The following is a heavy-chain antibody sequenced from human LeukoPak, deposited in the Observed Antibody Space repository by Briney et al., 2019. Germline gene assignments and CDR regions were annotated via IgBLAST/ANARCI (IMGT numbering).Heavy chain of an antibody. CDR3: ARDYDFWSGYSYGMDV. D-gene: IGHD3-3*01. J-gene: IGHJ6*02. Sequence: SETLSLTCTVSGGSISSYYWSWIRQPAXXGXXWIGRIYTSGSTNYNPPLKSRVTISVDTSKNQFSLKLSSVTAADTAVYYCARDYDFWSGYSYGMDVWGQGTTVTVSS. CDR2: IYTSGST. CDR1: GGSISSYY. V-gene: IGHV4-4*07.